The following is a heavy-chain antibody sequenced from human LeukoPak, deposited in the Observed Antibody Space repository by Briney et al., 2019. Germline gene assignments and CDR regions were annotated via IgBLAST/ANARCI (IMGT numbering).Heavy chain of an antibody. D-gene: IGHD5-18*01. CDR3: AKGDTGVIRRYYLDS. Sequence: GGSLRLSCAASGFTFSNYGMSWVRQAPGKGLEWVSVTDISGVITYYTDSVKGRFTISRDNSKNTLNLQMDSLRVEDTAVYYCAKGDTGVIRRYYLDSWGQGTLVTVSS. CDR1: GFTFSNYG. CDR2: TDISGVIT. V-gene: IGHV3-23*05. J-gene: IGHJ4*02.